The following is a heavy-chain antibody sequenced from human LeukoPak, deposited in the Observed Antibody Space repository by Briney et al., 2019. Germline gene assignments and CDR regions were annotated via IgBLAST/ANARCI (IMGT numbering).Heavy chain of an antibody. CDR2: INHSGST. CDR1: GGSFSGYY. CDR3: ARAAWGYFDY. D-gene: IGHD3-16*01. J-gene: IGHJ4*02. V-gene: IGHV4-34*01. Sequence: SETLSLTCAVYGGSFSGYYWSWIRQPPGEGLEWIGEINHSGSTNYNPSLKSRVTISVDTSKNQFSLKLSSVTAADTAVYYCARAAWGYFDYWGQGTLVTVSS.